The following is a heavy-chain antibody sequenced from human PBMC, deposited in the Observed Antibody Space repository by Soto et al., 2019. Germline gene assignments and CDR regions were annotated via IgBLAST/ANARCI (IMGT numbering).Heavy chain of an antibody. CDR1: GGSISSSSYY. V-gene: IGHV4-39*07. J-gene: IGHJ6*02. D-gene: IGHD4-17*01. Sequence: SETLSLTCTVSGGSISSSSYYWGWIRQPPGKGLEWIGCIYYSGSTNYNPSLKSRVTISVDTSKNQFSLKLSSVTAADTAVYYCARTGGDYYYYYYGMDVWGQGTTVTVSS. CDR3: ARTGGDYYYYYYGMDV. CDR2: IYYSGST.